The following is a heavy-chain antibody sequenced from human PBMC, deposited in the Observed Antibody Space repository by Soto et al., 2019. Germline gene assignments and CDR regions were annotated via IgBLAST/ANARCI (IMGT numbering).Heavy chain of an antibody. V-gene: IGHV3-48*03. Sequence: GGSLRLSCAASGFTFSSYEMNWGRQAPGKGLEWVSYISSSGSTIYYADSVKGRFTISRDNAKNSLYLQMNSLRAEDTAVYYCAREGGRYYDSSGYYLFDYWGQGTLVTVSS. D-gene: IGHD3-22*01. CDR3: AREGGRYYDSSGYYLFDY. CDR1: GFTFSSYE. CDR2: ISSSGSTI. J-gene: IGHJ4*02.